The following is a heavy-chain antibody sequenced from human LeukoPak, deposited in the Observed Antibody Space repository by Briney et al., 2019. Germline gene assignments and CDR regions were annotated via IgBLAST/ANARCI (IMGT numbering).Heavy chain of an antibody. CDR2: IYTSGST. CDR1: GGSISSYY. J-gene: IGHJ3*02. D-gene: IGHD3-10*01. Sequence: PSETLSLTCTVSGGSISSYYWSWIRQPAGKGLEWIGRIYTSGSTNYNPSLKSRVTMSVDTSKNQFSLKLSSVTAADTAVYYCSXXXXXXXXMVRGVRYAFDIWGQGTMVTVSS. V-gene: IGHV4-4*07. CDR3: SXXXXXXXXMVRGVRYAFDI.